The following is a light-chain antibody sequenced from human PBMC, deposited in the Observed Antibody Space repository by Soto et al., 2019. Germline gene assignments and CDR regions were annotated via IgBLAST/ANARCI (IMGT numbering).Light chain of an antibody. Sequence: EIVMTQSPATLSVSPGERATLSCRASQSVSSNLAWYQQKPGQAPRLLIYDVSSRATGIPDRFSGSGSGTDFTLTVSRLEPEDFATYYCQHADSFPLITFGQGTRLEI. CDR3: QHADSFPLIT. CDR2: DVS. V-gene: IGKV3D-15*01. J-gene: IGKJ5*01. CDR1: QSVSSN.